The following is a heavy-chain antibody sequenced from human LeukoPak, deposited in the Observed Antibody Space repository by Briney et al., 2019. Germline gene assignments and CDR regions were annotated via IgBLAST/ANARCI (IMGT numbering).Heavy chain of an antibody. D-gene: IGHD5-18*01. Sequence: GGSLRLSCAASGFTVSNYYMTWVRQAPGKGLEWVSVIYSGGSTYYADSVKGRFTISRDNSENTLSLQMNSLRAEDTAVYYCARGGVRSSYDKWGQGTLVTVSS. CDR3: ARGGVRSSYDK. J-gene: IGHJ4*02. CDR1: GFTVSNYY. V-gene: IGHV3-66*01. CDR2: IYSGGST.